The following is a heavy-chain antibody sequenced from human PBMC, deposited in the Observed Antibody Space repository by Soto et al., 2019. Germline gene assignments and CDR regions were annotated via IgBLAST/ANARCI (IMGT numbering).Heavy chain of an antibody. D-gene: IGHD2-15*01. CDR3: AKDWAPCSDPTCRGY. J-gene: IGHJ4*02. V-gene: IGHV3-30*18. CDR2: ITYDGSKR. Sequence: QVQLVESGGGVVQPGRSLRLSCAASGFTFKNYGMHWVRQAPGTGLEWVADITYDGSKRYYADSVKGRFTVSKDNSNNTLYLQMNGLRAEDTDVYYCAKDWAPCSDPTCRGYWGQGTPVTVSP. CDR1: GFTFKNYG.